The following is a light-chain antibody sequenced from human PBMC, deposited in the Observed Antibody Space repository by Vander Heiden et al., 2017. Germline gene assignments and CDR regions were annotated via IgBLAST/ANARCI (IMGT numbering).Light chain of an antibody. Sequence: DIPMTPSPSSLSASVGDRVTITCRATQGIRDRLAWYQQKPGKAPKRLIYDASNLQRGVTSRSSGSGFGTEFTPTISSLQPEDFATYYCLQHDTYLFTFGKGTKLEIK. J-gene: IGKJ2*01. CDR1: QGIRDR. CDR2: DAS. V-gene: IGKV1-17*01. CDR3: LQHDTYLFT.